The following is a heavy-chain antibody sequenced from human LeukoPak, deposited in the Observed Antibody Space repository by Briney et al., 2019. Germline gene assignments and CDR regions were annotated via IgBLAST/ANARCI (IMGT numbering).Heavy chain of an antibody. CDR2: MNPNSGNT. CDR3: ASLLAMGNYYYYGMDV. Sequence: ASVKVSCKASGYTFTSYGINWVRQATGQGLEWMGWMNPNSGNTGYAQKFQGRVTMTRNTSISTAYMELSSLRSEDTAVYYCASLLAMGNYYYYGMDVWGQGTTVTVAS. CDR1: GYTFTSYG. V-gene: IGHV1-8*02. J-gene: IGHJ6*02. D-gene: IGHD5-18*01.